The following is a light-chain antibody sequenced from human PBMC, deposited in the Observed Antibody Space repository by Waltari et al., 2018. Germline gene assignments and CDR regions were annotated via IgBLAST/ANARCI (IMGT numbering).Light chain of an antibody. V-gene: IGKV3-15*01. CDR3: QQYNNWPPQDA. Sequence: EIVMTQSPATLSVSPGERATLSCRASQSVSSNLAWYQQQPGQAPRLLIYGATTRATGIPARFSGSGSGTEFTLTISSLQSGDFAIYYCQQYNNWPPQDAFGQGTKLEIK. J-gene: IGKJ2*01. CDR1: QSVSSN. CDR2: GAT.